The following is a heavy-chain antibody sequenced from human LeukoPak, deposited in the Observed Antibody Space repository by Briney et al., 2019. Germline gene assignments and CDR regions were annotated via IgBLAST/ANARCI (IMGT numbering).Heavy chain of an antibody. CDR3: AKDRGVVAATGGNYFDY. J-gene: IGHJ4*02. V-gene: IGHV3-9*01. CDR2: ISWNSGSI. CDR1: GFAFDDYA. D-gene: IGHD2-15*01. Sequence: GGSLRLSCAASGFAFDDYAMHWVRQAPGKGLEWVSGISWNSGSIGYADSVKGRFTISRDNAKNSLYLQMNSLRAEDTALYYCAKDRGVVAATGGNYFDYWGQGTLVTVSS.